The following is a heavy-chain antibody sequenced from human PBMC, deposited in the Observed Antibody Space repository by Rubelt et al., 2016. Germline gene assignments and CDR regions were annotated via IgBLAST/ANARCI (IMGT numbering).Heavy chain of an antibody. D-gene: IGHD3-10*01. CDR1: GFTFSSYG. V-gene: IGHV3-33*03. Sequence: GFTFSSYGMHWVRQAPGKGLEWVAVIWYDGSNKYYADSVKGRFTISRDNSKNSLYLQMNSLRTEDTALYYCAKEHSYGSGSTYYYYYGMDVWGQGTTVTVSS. CDR3: AKEHSYGSGSTYYYYYGMDV. CDR2: IWYDGSNK. J-gene: IGHJ6*02.